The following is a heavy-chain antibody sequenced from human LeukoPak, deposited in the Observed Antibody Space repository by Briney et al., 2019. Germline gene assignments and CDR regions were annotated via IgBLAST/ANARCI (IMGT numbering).Heavy chain of an antibody. Sequence: KASETLSLTCTVSGGSISSSSYYWSWIRQPPGKGLEWIGKINHSGSTNYNPSLKSRVTISVDSSKNQFSLKLSSVTAADTAVYFCARGYPYCSGGFCYDWFDPWGRGALVTVSS. CDR1: GGSISSSSYY. V-gene: IGHV4-39*07. J-gene: IGHJ5*02. D-gene: IGHD2-15*01. CDR2: INHSGST. CDR3: ARGYPYCSGGFCYDWFDP.